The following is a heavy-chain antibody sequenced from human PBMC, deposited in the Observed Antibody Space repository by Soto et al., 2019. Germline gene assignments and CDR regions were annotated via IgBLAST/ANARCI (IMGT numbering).Heavy chain of an antibody. J-gene: IGHJ3*02. D-gene: IGHD3-16*02. CDR2: ISFGGDST. CDR3: AKDLVSLLPANAFDI. Sequence: EEQLLESGGGLVQPGGSLRLSCAGSGFTFSSYAMSWVRQAPGKGLEWVSGISFGGDSTYYADSVKGRFTVSRDNSRNTLYLQMNSLRAEDSALYYCAKDLVSLLPANAFDIWGHGTMVTVSS. V-gene: IGHV3-23*01. CDR1: GFTFSSYA.